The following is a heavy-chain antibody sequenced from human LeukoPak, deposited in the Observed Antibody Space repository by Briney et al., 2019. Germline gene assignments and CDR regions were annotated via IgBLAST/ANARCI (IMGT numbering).Heavy chain of an antibody. CDR1: GGTLSSYA. J-gene: IGHJ4*02. Sequence: ASVKVSCKASGGTLSSYAISWVRQAPGQGLEWMGGIIPIFGTANYAQKFQGRVTITADESTSTAYMELSSLRSEDTAVYYCARVEMATISRAFDYWGQGTLVTVSS. CDR3: ARVEMATISRAFDY. D-gene: IGHD5-24*01. V-gene: IGHV1-69*13. CDR2: IIPIFGTA.